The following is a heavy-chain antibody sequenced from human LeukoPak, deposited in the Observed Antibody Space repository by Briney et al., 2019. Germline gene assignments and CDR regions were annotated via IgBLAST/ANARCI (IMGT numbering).Heavy chain of an antibody. CDR1: GGSISKSPYY. D-gene: IGHD2-15*01. CDR2: ICHSGNT. Sequence: SETLSLTCSVSGGSISKSPYYWAWIRQTPGKGLEWIANICHSGNTYYNLSLKSRVTISVDTSKNHFSLKLNSVTAADTAVYYCARSGPYCSGGSCYAYAMDVWGQGTTATVSS. V-gene: IGHV4-39*02. CDR3: ARSGPYCSGGSCYAYAMDV. J-gene: IGHJ6*02.